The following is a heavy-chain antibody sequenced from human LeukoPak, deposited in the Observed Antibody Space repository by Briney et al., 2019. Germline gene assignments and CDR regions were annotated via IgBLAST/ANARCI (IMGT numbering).Heavy chain of an antibody. CDR1: GGSISGYN. CDR3: AGVRGIIRRNWFDP. J-gene: IGHJ5*02. D-gene: IGHD3-10*01. V-gene: IGHV4-59*04. Sequence: PSETLSLTCIVSGGSISGYNWGWIRQPPGKGLEWIGTIYYGGSTYYNPSLKSRVTISVDTSKNQFSLKLSSVTAADTAVYFCAGVRGIIRRNWFDPWGHGTLVTVSS. CDR2: IYYGGST.